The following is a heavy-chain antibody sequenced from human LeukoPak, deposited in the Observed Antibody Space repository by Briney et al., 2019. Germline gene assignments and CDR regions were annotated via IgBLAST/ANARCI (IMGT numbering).Heavy chain of an antibody. CDR1: GDSVGSGSYY. D-gene: IGHD5-24*01. CDR2: ISHIGST. Sequence: SETLSLTCTVSGDSVGSGSYYWGWIRQPPGKRLEWIGYISHIGSTNYNPFLKRRVTISVDTSKNQFSLKLTSVTAADTAVYYCARDPGRWQQLGYFDYWGQGTLVTASS. J-gene: IGHJ4*02. V-gene: IGHV4-61*01. CDR3: ARDPGRWQQLGYFDY.